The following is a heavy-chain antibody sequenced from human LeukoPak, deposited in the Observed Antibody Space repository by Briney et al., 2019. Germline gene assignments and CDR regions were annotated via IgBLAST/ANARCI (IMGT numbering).Heavy chain of an antibody. CDR3: GRATVGLY. CDR2: INPNIGST. CDR1: GYTFSSYS. D-gene: IGHD4-23*01. V-gene: IGHV1-46*01. Sequence: ASVKVSCKASGYTFSSYSIHWVRQAPGQGLEWMGLINPNIGSTTYAQEFQGRVTMTSDTSTSTVYMELSSLRSEDTAVYYCGRATVGLYWGQGTLVTVSS. J-gene: IGHJ4*02.